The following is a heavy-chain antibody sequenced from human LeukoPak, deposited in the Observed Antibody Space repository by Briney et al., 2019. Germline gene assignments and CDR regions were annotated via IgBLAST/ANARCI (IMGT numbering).Heavy chain of an antibody. CDR1: GGSISSSSYY. V-gene: IGHV4-39*01. Sequence: SETLSLTCTVSGGSISSSSYYWGWIRQPPGKGLEWIGSIYYSGSTYYNPSLKSRVTISVDTSKNQFSLKLSSVTAADTAVYYCARNRPFYYYDSSGRYYFDYWGQGTLVTVSS. D-gene: IGHD3-22*01. CDR3: ARNRPFYYYDSSGRYYFDY. J-gene: IGHJ4*02. CDR2: IYYSGST.